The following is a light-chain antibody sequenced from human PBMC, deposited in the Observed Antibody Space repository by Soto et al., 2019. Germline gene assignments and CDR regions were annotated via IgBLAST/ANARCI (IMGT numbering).Light chain of an antibody. CDR3: CSYAGGSSYV. Sequence: QSVLAQPASVSGSPGQSITISCTGTTSDVGSYDLVSWYRQHPGEAPKLLIYGGFKRPSGVSNRFSGSKSGNTASLTISGLQAEDEADYYCCSYAGGSSYVFGTGTKV. CDR2: GGF. V-gene: IGLV2-23*01. J-gene: IGLJ1*01. CDR1: TSDVGSYDL.